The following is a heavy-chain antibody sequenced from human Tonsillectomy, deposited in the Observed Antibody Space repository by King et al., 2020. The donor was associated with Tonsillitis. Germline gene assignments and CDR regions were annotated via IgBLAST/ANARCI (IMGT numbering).Heavy chain of an antibody. D-gene: IGHD3-22*01. J-gene: IGHJ4*02. CDR1: GGSISSGGYY. CDR3: GRAGGRGGYFDY. Sequence: VQLQESGPGLVKPSQTLSLTCTVSGGSISSGGYYWSWSRQHPGKGLEWIGYIYYSGSTYYNPSLKSRVTISVDTSKNQFSLKLSSVTAADTAVYYFGRAGGRGGYFDYWGQGTLVTVSS. CDR2: IYYSGST. V-gene: IGHV4-31*03.